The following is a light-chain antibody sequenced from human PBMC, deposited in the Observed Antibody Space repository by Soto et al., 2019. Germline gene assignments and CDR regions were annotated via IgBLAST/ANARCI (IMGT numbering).Light chain of an antibody. J-gene: IGLJ1*01. CDR3: SSYAGSSNV. CDR2: EVN. Sequence: QSVLTQPLSASGSPGQSVAISCTGTSXDVGGYNYVSWYQQHPGKAPKLMIYEVNKRPSGVPDRFSGSKSGNTASLTVSGLQAEDEADYYCSSYAGSSNVFGTGTKVSVL. V-gene: IGLV2-8*01. CDR1: SXDVGGYNY.